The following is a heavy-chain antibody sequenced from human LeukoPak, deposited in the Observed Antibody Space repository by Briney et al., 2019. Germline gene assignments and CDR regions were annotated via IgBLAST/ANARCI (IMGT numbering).Heavy chain of an antibody. Sequence: PSETLSLTCAAYGGSFSGYYWSWIRQPPGKGLEWIGEINHSGSTNYNPSLKSRVTISVDTPKNQFSLKLSSVTAADTAVYYCARVRITIFGVVVYYYGMDVWGQGTTVTVSS. D-gene: IGHD3-3*01. CDR2: INHSGST. J-gene: IGHJ6*02. CDR1: GGSFSGYY. CDR3: ARVRITIFGVVVYYYGMDV. V-gene: IGHV4-34*01.